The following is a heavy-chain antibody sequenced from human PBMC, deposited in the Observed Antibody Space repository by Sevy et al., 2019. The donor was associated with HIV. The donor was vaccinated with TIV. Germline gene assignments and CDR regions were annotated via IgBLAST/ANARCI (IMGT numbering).Heavy chain of an antibody. D-gene: IGHD3-22*01. V-gene: IGHV4-4*07. CDR1: GGSISSYY. J-gene: IGHJ5*02. CDR3: ARDRSSSGYDSSGYYTASNWFDP. Sequence: SETLSLTCTVSGGSISSYYWSWIRQPAGKGLEWIGHIYTSGSTNYNPSLKSRVTMSVDTSKNQFSLKLSSVTAADTAVYYCARDRSSSGYDSSGYYTASNWFDPWGQGTLVTVSS. CDR2: IYTSGST.